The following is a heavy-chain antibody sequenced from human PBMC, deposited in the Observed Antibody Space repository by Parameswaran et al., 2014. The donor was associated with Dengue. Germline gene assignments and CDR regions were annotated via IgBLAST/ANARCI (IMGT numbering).Heavy chain of an antibody. V-gene: IGHV4-59*08. CDR3: ARHAGSGPRYSDWVSFDN. CDR2: ISDSGGT. D-gene: IGHD3-9*01. J-gene: IGHJ4*01. Sequence: VRQAPGKGLEWIGYISDSGGTNSNPSLKSRVVISVYASNTQFSLDLSSVTAADTAVYYCARHAGSGPRYSDWVSFDNWGPEAWSPSPQ.